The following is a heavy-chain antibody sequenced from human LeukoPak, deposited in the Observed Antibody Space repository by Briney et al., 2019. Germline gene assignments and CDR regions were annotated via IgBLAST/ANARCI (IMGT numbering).Heavy chain of an antibody. V-gene: IGHV4-59*01. CDR2: IYYSGST. D-gene: IGHD2-21*02. Sequence: PSETLSLTCTVSGGSISPYYWSWIRQPPGKGLEWIGYIYYSGSTNYNSSLESRVTISVDTSKNQFSLKLSSVTAADTAVYYCARDRSSGDWYWYIDLWGRGTLVTVS. CDR1: GGSISPYY. CDR3: ARDRSSGDWYWYIDL. J-gene: IGHJ2*01.